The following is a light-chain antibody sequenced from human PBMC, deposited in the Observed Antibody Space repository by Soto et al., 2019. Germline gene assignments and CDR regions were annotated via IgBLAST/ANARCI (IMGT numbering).Light chain of an antibody. CDR2: SAS. V-gene: IGKV1-12*01. Sequence: IQMTQSPSSVSASVGDRVTITCRASQPISSWLAWYQQKPGQPPNLLIYSASTLRSGVPSRFSGSESGTLFTFTITNLQPEDFATYYCQQASSFPLTFGGGTKVGV. CDR3: QQASSFPLT. CDR1: QPISSW. J-gene: IGKJ4*01.